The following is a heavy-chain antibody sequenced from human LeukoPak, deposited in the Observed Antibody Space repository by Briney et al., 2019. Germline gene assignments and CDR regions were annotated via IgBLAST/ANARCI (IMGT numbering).Heavy chain of an antibody. CDR3: AKGSLQIDN. D-gene: IGHD3-9*01. CDR1: GFTFSSYA. J-gene: IGHJ4*02. V-gene: IGHV3-23*01. Sequence: GGSLRLSCAASGFTFSSYAMSWVRQAPGKGLEWVSAISGSGGSTYYADSVKGRFTISRDNSKNSLYLQMNSLRTEDTALYYCAKGSLQIDNWGQGTLVKVSS. CDR2: ISGSGGST.